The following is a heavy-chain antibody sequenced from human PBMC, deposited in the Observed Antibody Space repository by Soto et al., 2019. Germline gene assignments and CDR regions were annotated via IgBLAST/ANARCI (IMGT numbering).Heavy chain of an antibody. V-gene: IGHV3-30*18. CDR2: ISYDGSDK. CDR1: GFTFNTFG. D-gene: IGHD2-2*01. CDR3: AKSPNFYCSSYHCYKYYFDY. J-gene: IGHJ4*02. Sequence: LRLSCAASGFTFNTFGMHWVRQAPGKGLEWVAVISYDGSDKYYSDSVRGRFTISRGNSMNTLYLQMNSLRTEDTAVYYCAKSPNFYCSSYHCYKYYFDYWGQGTLVTVSS.